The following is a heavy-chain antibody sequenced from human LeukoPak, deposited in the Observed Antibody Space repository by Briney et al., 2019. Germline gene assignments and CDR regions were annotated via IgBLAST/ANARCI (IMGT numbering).Heavy chain of an antibody. CDR1: GFTFSSYW. CDR3: ARGPSSNGYWNY. D-gene: IGHD2-8*01. J-gene: IGHJ4*02. Sequence: GGSLRLSCAASGFTFSSYWISWVRQAPGKGLEWVANIKQDGSEKYYVDSVKGRFTISRDNSKNTLYLQMNSLRAEDTAVYYCARGPSSNGYWNYWGQGTLVTVSS. V-gene: IGHV3-7*03. CDR2: IKQDGSEK.